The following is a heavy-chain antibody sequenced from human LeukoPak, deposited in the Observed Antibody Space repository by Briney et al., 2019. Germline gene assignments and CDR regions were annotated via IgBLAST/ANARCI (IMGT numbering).Heavy chain of an antibody. D-gene: IGHD5-18*01. V-gene: IGHV4-39*01. CDR1: GVSISSSNSY. J-gene: IGHJ4*02. CDR2: IYYSGNT. CDR3: ASIPRYGPFDY. Sequence: SETLSLTCTVSGVSISSSNSYWGWIRQPPGKGLEWIGSIYYSGNTYYNASLKSQVSISIDTSKNQFSLRLTSVTAADTAVYYCASIPRYGPFDYWGQGTLVTVSS.